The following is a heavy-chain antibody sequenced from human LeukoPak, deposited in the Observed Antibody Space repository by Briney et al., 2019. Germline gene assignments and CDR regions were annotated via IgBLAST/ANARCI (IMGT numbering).Heavy chain of an antibody. D-gene: IGHD6-13*01. CDR3: AKDLWYSSSFADQNWFDP. Sequence: AGGSLRLSCAASGFTFSSYGMSWVRQAPGKGLEWVSAISGSGGSTYYADSVKGRFTISRDNSKNTLYLQMNSLRAEDTAVYYCAKDLWYSSSFADQNWFDPWGQGTLVTVSS. CDR1: GFTFSSYG. CDR2: ISGSGGST. J-gene: IGHJ5*02. V-gene: IGHV3-23*01.